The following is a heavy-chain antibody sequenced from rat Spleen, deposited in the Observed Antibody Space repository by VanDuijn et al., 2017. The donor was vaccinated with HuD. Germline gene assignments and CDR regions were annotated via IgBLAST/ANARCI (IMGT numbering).Heavy chain of an antibody. J-gene: IGHJ2*01. Sequence: EVQLVESDGGLVQPGRSLKLSCAASGFTFSDYAMAWVRQAPKKGLEWVATIIYDGSGTYYRDSVKGRFTISRDSTKTTLYLQMNSLRSEDTATYYCARADIASISTDGIWGQGVMVTVSA. D-gene: IGHD1-2*01. V-gene: IGHV5-17*01. CDR2: IIYDGSGT. CDR1: GFTFSDYA. CDR3: ARADIASISTDGI.